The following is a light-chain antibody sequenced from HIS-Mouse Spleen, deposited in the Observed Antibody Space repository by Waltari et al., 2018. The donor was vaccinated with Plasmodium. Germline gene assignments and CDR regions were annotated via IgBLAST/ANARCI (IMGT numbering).Light chain of an antibody. V-gene: IGLV1-44*01. CDR3: AAWDDSLNGVV. CDR1: RSNIGSNT. J-gene: IGLJ2*01. CDR2: SNN. Sequence: QSVLTQPPSASGTPGQRVTISCSGSRSNIGSNTVNWYQQLPGTATKLLIYSNNQRPSGVPDRFSGSKSGTSASLAISGLQSEDEADYYCAAWDDSLNGVVFGGGTKLTVL.